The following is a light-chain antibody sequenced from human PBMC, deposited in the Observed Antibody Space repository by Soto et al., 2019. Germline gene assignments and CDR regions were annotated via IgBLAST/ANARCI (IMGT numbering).Light chain of an antibody. J-gene: IGLJ1*01. CDR2: SNN. CDR3: QSYDSSLALARV. V-gene: IGLV1-40*01. Sequence: QSVLTQPLSVSGAPGQRVTISCTGSSSNIGAGYDVHWYQQLPGTAPKLLISSNNNRPSGVPDRFSVSKSGTSASLAITRLQPEDEADYYCQSYDSSLALARVFGTGTKLTVL. CDR1: SSNIGAGYD.